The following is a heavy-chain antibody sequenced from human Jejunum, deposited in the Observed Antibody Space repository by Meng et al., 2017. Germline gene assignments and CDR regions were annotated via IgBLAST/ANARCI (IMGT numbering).Heavy chain of an antibody. Sequence: EVQRVVSAGGFVQPGGSTRRGWAASGFRFSSHWMHGVRQAPGKGLVWLSRVSTDVTITNHADSVKGRFTISRDNAKDTVILEMNSLRVEDTAVYYCASDRITDWGQGTLVTVSS. CDR3: ASDRITD. CDR2: VSTDVTIT. CDR1: GFRFSSHW. J-gene: IGHJ1*01. V-gene: IGHV3-74*01. D-gene: IGHD3-16*01.